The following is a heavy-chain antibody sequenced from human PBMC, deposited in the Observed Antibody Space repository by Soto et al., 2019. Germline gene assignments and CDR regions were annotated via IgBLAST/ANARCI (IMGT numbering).Heavy chain of an antibody. J-gene: IGHJ4*02. CDR3: ARDLTNYYDSSGYYALDY. D-gene: IGHD3-22*01. CDR2: IIPIFGTA. CDR1: GGTFSSYA. Sequence: ASVKVSCKASGGTFSSYATSWVRQAPGQGLEWMGGIIPIFGTANYAQKFQGRVTITADKSTSTAYMELSSLRSEDTAVYYCARDLTNYYDSSGYYALDYWGQGTLVTVSS. V-gene: IGHV1-69*06.